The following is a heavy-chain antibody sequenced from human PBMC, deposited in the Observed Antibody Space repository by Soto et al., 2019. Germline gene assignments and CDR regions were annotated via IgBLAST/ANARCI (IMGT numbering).Heavy chain of an antibody. V-gene: IGHV4-39*01. Sequence: SETLSLTCSVSGGSISSHSHYWGWIRQPPGKGLEWIGGVYFSGGNYYNTSLKSRVIMSVDTSKNQFSLKMSSVTAADTAVYYCARVERGTATTVVDAFDIWGPGTMVTVSS. CDR2: VYFSGGN. D-gene: IGHD1-1*01. CDR3: ARVERGTATTVVDAFDI. J-gene: IGHJ3*02. CDR1: GGSISSHSHY.